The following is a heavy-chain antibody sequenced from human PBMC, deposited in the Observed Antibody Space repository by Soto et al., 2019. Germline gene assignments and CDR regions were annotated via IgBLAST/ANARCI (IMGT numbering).Heavy chain of an antibody. CDR2: IYYSGST. D-gene: IGHD6-6*01. CDR3: AGECEGSSSDYYYYGMDV. V-gene: IGHV4-61*01. Sequence: QVQLQESGPGLVKPSETLSLTCTVSGGSVSSGSYYWSWIRQPPGKGLEWIGYIYYSGSTNYNPSLKSRVTMSGDTSKYQSSLKLSFVTAADTAVYYGAGECEGSSSDYYYYGMDVWGQGTTVTVSS. J-gene: IGHJ6*02. CDR1: GGSVSSGSYY.